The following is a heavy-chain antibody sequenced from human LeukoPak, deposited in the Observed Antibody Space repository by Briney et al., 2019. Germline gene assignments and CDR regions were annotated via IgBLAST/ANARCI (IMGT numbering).Heavy chain of an antibody. CDR2: ISYDGSNK. Sequence: GGSLRLSCAASGFTFSSYAMHWVRQAPGKGLEWVAVISYDGSNKYYADSVKGRFTISGDNSKNTLYLQMNSLRAEDTAVYYCARDPSRYYYDSSGYYSPKSFDYWGQGTLVTVSS. CDR3: ARDPSRYYYDSSGYYSPKSFDY. CDR1: GFTFSSYA. D-gene: IGHD3-22*01. V-gene: IGHV3-30-3*01. J-gene: IGHJ4*02.